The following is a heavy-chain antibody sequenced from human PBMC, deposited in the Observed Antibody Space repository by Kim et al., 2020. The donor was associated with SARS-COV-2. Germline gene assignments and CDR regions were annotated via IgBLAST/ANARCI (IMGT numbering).Heavy chain of an antibody. D-gene: IGHD6-6*01. V-gene: IGHV3-21*01. Sequence: IYYADSVKGRFTISRDNAKNSLYLQMNSLRAEDTAVYYCARYSSSPNFDYWGQGTLVTVSS. J-gene: IGHJ4*02. CDR2: I. CDR3: ARYSSSPNFDY.